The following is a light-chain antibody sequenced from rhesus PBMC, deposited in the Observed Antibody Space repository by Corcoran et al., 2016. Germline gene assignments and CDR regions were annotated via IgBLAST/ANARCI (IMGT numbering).Light chain of an antibody. CDR1: ENVNKY. CDR2: NAS. V-gene: IGKV1-74*01. Sequence: DIQMTQSPSSLSASVGDRVTITCRTSENVNKYLNWYQQKPGKAPKLLIDNASTLQSGVPSRFSGSGAGTDYTFTISSLQSEDVATYYCQHNYGTPLTFGGGTKVEIK. CDR3: QHNYGTPLT. J-gene: IGKJ4*01.